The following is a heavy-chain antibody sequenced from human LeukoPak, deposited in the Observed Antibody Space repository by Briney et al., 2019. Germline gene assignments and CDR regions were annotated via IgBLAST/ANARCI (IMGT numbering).Heavy chain of an antibody. J-gene: IGHJ4*02. CDR2: IKQDGSEK. Sequence: GGSLRLSCAASGFTFSSYWMSWVRQAPGKGLEWVANIKQDGSEKYYVDSVKGRFTISRDNAKNSLYLQMNSLRAEDTAVYYCAREGRSVYYDSSGSHPHFGYWGQGTLVTVSS. V-gene: IGHV3-7*01. CDR3: AREGRSVYYDSSGSHPHFGY. D-gene: IGHD3-22*01. CDR1: GFTFSSYW.